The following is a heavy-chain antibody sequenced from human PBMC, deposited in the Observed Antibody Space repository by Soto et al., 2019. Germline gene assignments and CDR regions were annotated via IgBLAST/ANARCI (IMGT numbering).Heavy chain of an antibody. CDR2: IWYDGSNK. D-gene: IGHD3-10*01. Sequence: GGSLRLSCAASGFTFSSYGMHWVRQAPGKGLEWVAVIWYDGSNKYYADSVKGRFTISRDNSKNTLYLQMNSLRAEDTAVYYCATGDYGDKQSDAFDIWGQGTMVTVSS. CDR3: ATGDYGDKQSDAFDI. CDR1: GFTFSSYG. V-gene: IGHV3-33*01. J-gene: IGHJ3*02.